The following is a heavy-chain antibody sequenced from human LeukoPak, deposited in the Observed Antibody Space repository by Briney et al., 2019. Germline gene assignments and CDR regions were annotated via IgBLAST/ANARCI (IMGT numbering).Heavy chain of an antibody. CDR2: IYYSGST. J-gene: IGHJ4*02. V-gene: IGHV4-59*01. Sequence: SETLSLTCTVSGDSISSYYWSWIRQPPGKGLEWIGYIYYSGSTNYNPSLKSRVTISVDTSKNQFSLKLSSVTAADTAVYYCARKTYYYDSSGYYVLDYWGQGTLVTVSS. CDR3: ARKTYYYDSSGYYVLDY. D-gene: IGHD3-22*01. CDR1: GDSISSYY.